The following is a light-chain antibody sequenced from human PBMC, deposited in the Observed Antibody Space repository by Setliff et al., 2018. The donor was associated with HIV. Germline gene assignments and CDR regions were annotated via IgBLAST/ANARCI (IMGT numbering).Light chain of an antibody. CDR2: DAS. CDR1: QSVSSS. J-gene: IGKJ1*01. Sequence: IVMTQSPATLSVSPGERATLSCRASQSVSSSIAWYQQKPGQAPRLLIYDASTRATGFPARFSGSGSGTEFTLTISSLQSEDLAVYYCQQYNDWPRTFGQGTKVDIK. V-gene: IGKV3-15*01. CDR3: QQYNDWPRT.